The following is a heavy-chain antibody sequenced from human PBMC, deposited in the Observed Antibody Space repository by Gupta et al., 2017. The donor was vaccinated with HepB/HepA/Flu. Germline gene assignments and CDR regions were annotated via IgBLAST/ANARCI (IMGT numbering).Heavy chain of an antibody. D-gene: IGHD3-10*01. CDR2: VYWDDDK. CDR3: VHLTNTYYRYFHH. J-gene: IGHJ1*01. Sequence: QITLKESGPTLLKPTQTLTLTCTFSGFSLNTVRMGVGWVRQPPGRALEWLALVYWDDDKRYRPSLKSRLTITKDTSKNQVVLTMTNLDPVDTGTYFCVHLTNTYYRYFHHWGQGTLVTVSS. V-gene: IGHV2-5*02. CDR1: GFSLNTVRMG.